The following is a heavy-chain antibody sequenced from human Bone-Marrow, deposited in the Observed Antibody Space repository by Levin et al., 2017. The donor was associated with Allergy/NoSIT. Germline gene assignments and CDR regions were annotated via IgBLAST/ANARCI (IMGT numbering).Heavy chain of an antibody. J-gene: IGHJ3*02. CDR2: IKEDGSEK. CDR3: ARDETTSAFDI. Sequence: GGSLRLSCAASGFTFSNYWMSWVRQAPGKGLEWVANIKEDGSEKYYVDSVKGLFTISRDNAKNSLYLQMSSLRAEDTAVYYCARDETTSAFDIWGQGTMVTVSS. CDR1: GFTFSNYW. D-gene: IGHD1-1*01. V-gene: IGHV3-7*04.